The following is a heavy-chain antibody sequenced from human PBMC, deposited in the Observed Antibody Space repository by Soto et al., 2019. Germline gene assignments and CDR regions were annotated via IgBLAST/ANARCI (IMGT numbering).Heavy chain of an antibody. CDR1: GGSISSYY. CDR2: IYYSGST. D-gene: IGHD3-9*01. Sequence: TSETLSLTCTVSGGSISSYYWSWIRQPPGKGLEWIGYIYYSGSTNYNPSLKSRVTISVDTSKNQFSLKLSSVTAADTAVYYCARGGIYDILTGYYNDAFDIWGQGTMVTVSS. CDR3: ARGGIYDILTGYYNDAFDI. J-gene: IGHJ3*02. V-gene: IGHV4-59*01.